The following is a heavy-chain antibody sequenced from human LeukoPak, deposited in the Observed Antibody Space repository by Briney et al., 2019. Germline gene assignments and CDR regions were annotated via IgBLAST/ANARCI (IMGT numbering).Heavy chain of an antibody. CDR3: ARDGTYGDYNYYYGLDV. J-gene: IGHJ6*02. V-gene: IGHV3-48*02. Sequence: TGGSLRLSCAASGFTFSPYFMNWVRQAPGKGPEWVSYISGSSSTIYYADSVKGRFTISRDNAKNSLYLQMNSLRDEDTAVYYCARDGTYGDYNYYYGLDVWGQGTPVTVSS. D-gene: IGHD4-17*01. CDR1: GFTFSPYF. CDR2: ISGSSSTI.